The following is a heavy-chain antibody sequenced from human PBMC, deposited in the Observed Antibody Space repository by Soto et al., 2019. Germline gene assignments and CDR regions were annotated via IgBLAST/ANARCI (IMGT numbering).Heavy chain of an antibody. D-gene: IGHD1-26*01. CDR1: GGSISSYY. J-gene: IGHJ6*03. Sequence: PSETLSLTCTVSGGSISSYYWSWIRQPPGKGLEWFGNMYYSGSTNYNPSLKSRVTISVDTSKNQFSLELSSVTAADTAVYYCARRFVGIEARYPVEGAYYYYYYMNVWGKGTTVTVSS. CDR3: ARRFVGIEARYPVEGAYYYYYYMNV. CDR2: MYYSGST. V-gene: IGHV4-59*08.